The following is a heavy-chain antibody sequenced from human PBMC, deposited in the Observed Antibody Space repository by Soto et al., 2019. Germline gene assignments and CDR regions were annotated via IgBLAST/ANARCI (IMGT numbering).Heavy chain of an antibody. CDR1: GYTFTSYY. CDR2: INPSGGST. J-gene: IGHJ6*03. CDR3: ARDQEPSTLYYDYYYMDV. V-gene: IGHV1-46*03. Sequence: GASVKVSCKASGYTFTSYYIHWVRQAPGQGLEWMGIINPSGGSTSYAQKFQGRATMTRDRSTSTVYMEVSGLRSEDTAVYYCARDQEPSTLYYDYYYMDVWGKGTTVTVSS.